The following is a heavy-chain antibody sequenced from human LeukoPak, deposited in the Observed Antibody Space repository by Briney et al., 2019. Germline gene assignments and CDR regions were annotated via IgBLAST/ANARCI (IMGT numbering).Heavy chain of an antibody. Sequence: GASVKFSCKAAGDTFTSCYMQWVRQAPGQGLEWRGVINPSGGSTSYAQKFQGRVTMTRDTSTSTVYKELSSVRSEDTAVYYCARCRPYDSSGYHHPDVWGKATTLT. D-gene: IGHD3-22*01. CDR2: INPSGGST. CDR3: ARCRPYDSSGYHHPDV. CDR1: GDTFTSCY. V-gene: IGHV1-46*01. J-gene: IGHJ6*03.